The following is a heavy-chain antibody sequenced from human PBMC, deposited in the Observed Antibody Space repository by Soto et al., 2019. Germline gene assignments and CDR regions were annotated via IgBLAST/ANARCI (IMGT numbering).Heavy chain of an antibody. CDR3: FRDVHCITTSGYGNWFDP. CDR1: GFTFSTYW. Sequence: EVQLVESGGGLVQPGGSLRLSCAASGFTFSTYWMHWIRQVPGKGLEWVSRINSDASHTYYADSVKGRFTISRDNAKNTLHLEMNSLRADDTAVYYCFRDVHCITTSGYGNWFDPWGQGTLVTVSS. V-gene: IGHV3-74*01. CDR2: INSDASHT. J-gene: IGHJ5*02. D-gene: IGHD2-2*01.